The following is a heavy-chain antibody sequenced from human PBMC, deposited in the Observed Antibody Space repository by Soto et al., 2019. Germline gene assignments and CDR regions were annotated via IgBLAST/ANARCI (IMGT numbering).Heavy chain of an antibody. V-gene: IGHV3-7*01. CDR2: IKQDGSEK. D-gene: IGHD3-22*01. CDR1: GFIFRTYW. Sequence: EVQLVESGGGLVQPGGSLRLSCAASGFIFRTYWMSWVRQGPGKGLEWVANIKQDGSEKYFVDSVKGRFTISRDNAKNSLYLQMNSLRVEDTAVYYCARESHDTSGYYIDYWGQGTLVTVSS. J-gene: IGHJ4*02. CDR3: ARESHDTSGYYIDY.